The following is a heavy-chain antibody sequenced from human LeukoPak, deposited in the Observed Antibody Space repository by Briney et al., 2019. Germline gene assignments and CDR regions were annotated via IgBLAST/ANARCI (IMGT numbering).Heavy chain of an antibody. V-gene: IGHV4-4*02. D-gene: IGHD3-10*01. CDR1: GDSLVTSLW. J-gene: IGHJ4*02. CDR2: ISHTGTT. Sequence: PSETLSLTCNVSGDSLVTSLWWHWVRQTQGKGREWIGEISHTGTTKYKSSLSSRVFISVDKAKIQFSLNMISVTAADTVVYYCARGGKMVRGPPRHPWTLIDYWGQGTLVTVSS. CDR3: ARGGKMVRGPPRHPWTLIDY.